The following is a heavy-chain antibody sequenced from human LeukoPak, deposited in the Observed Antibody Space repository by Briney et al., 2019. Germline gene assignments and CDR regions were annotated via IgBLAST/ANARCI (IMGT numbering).Heavy chain of an antibody. D-gene: IGHD2-2*02. J-gene: IGHJ4*02. CDR3: ARLNAGDCSSTSCYMFDRYYFDY. CDR2: IYTSGST. CDR1: GGSISSYY. Sequence: SETLSLTCTVSGGSISSYYWSWIRQPPGKGLKWIGYIYTSGSTNYNPSLKSRVTISVDTSKNQFSLKLSSVTAADTAVYYCARLNAGDCSSTSCYMFDRYYFDYWGQGTLVTVSS. V-gene: IGHV4-4*09.